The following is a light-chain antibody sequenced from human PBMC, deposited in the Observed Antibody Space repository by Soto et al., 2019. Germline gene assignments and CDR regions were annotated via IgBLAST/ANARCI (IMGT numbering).Light chain of an antibody. CDR2: GAS. CDR1: QTVRSSF. J-gene: IGKJ1*01. Sequence: DIQLTQSPGTLSLSPGERVTLSCRASQTVRSSFVAWYQQKPGQAPRLLIYGASTRATGIPDRFSGSGSGTDFTLTISSLEPEELGVYYCQHYGRSSWTFGQGTKVEIK. CDR3: QHYGRSSWT. V-gene: IGKV3-20*01.